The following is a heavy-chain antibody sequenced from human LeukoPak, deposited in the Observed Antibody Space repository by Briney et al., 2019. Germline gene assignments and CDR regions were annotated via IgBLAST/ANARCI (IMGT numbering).Heavy chain of an antibody. J-gene: IGHJ6*02. Sequence: QPGGSLRLSCAASAFTFRTYWMSWVRQAPGKGLEWVAMIKPDGSEKYYVDSVKGLFTISRDKAKNSLYLQMTSLRAEDTAVYYCTRDASGETASGPRMDVWGQGTTVAVSS. V-gene: IGHV3-7*05. CDR1: AFTFRTYW. CDR2: IKPDGSEK. D-gene: IGHD1-26*01. CDR3: TRDASGETASGPRMDV.